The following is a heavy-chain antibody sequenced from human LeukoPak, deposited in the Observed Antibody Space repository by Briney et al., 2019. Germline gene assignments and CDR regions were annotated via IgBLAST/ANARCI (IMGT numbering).Heavy chain of an antibody. D-gene: IGHD1-1*01. CDR1: GFSFSSYV. J-gene: IGHJ4*02. V-gene: IGHV3-74*03. CDR3: ARDRDWNFDS. Sequence: GGSLRLSCAASGFSFSSYVMYWVRQTPGKGPVCVSRISHDGTITTYADSVKGRFTISRGNTKNILFLQMNSLRVEDTAVYYCARDRDWNFDSWGQGTLVTVSS. CDR2: ISHDGTIT.